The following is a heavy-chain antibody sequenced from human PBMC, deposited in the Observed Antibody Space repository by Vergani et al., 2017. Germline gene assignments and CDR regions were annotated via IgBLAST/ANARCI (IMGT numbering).Heavy chain of an antibody. CDR2: ISSSSSTI. J-gene: IGHJ4*02. CDR1: GSTFSSYS. V-gene: IGHV3-48*01. Sequence: VQLVESGGGLVQPGGSLRLSCAASGSTFSSYSMNWVRQAPGKGLEWVSCISSSSSTIYYADSVKGRFTISRDNSKNTLYLQMNSLRAEDTAVYYCAKEGEFLWDYWGQGTLVTVSS. CDR3: AKEGEFLWDY. D-gene: IGHD3-10*01.